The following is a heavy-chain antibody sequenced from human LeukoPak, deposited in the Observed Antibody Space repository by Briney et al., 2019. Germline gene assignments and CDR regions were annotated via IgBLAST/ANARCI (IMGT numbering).Heavy chain of an antibody. J-gene: IGHJ4*02. Sequence: GGSLRLSCAASGFTASSNYMSWVRQAPGKGLEWVSVIYSGGSTYYADSVKGRFTISRDNSKNTLYLQMNSLRAEDTAVYYCARDHYYDSSGYFFPLDYWGQGTLVTVSS. CDR3: ARDHYYDSSGYFFPLDY. CDR1: GFTASSNY. V-gene: IGHV3-66*02. CDR2: IYSGGST. D-gene: IGHD3-22*01.